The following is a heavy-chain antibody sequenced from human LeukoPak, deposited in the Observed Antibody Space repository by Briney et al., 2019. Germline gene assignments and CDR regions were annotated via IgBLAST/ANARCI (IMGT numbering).Heavy chain of an antibody. J-gene: IGHJ4*02. D-gene: IGHD3-10*01. Sequence: GGSLRLSCAASAFTFSTYSMNWVRQAPGKGLEWVSSISSSGSFIYYADSVKGRFTISRDNAKNSLYLQMNSLRADDTAVYYCAKLSPYGSGSYSDYWGQGTLVTVSS. CDR1: AFTFSTYS. CDR2: ISSSGSFI. V-gene: IGHV3-21*01. CDR3: AKLSPYGSGSYSDY.